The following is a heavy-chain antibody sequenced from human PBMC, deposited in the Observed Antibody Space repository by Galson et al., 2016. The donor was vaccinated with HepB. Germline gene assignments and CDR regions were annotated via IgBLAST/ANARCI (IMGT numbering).Heavy chain of an antibody. CDR3: AKEEGWPVNWFDP. J-gene: IGHJ5*02. CDR2: IRGSGGSP. Sequence: SLRLSCAASGFSFSNYAISWVRQTPGKGLEWVSDIRGSGGSPYYADSVLGRFTITRDNSKNTLYLQMNSLRAEDTAIYYCAKEEGWPVNWFDPWGPGTLVIVSS. D-gene: IGHD2-15*01. V-gene: IGHV3-23*01. CDR1: GFSFSNYA.